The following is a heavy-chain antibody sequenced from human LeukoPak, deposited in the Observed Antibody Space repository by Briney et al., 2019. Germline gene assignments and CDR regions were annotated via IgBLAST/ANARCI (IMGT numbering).Heavy chain of an antibody. Sequence: SETLSLTCAVSGYSISSGYYWGWFRRPPGKGLEWFGAIYHSGSTYYNPSLKSRVTISEDTSKNQFSLKLSSVTAADTAVYYCARDLSKYSYGFDAFDIWGQGTMVTVSS. V-gene: IGHV4-38-2*02. D-gene: IGHD5-18*01. CDR3: ARDLSKYSYGFDAFDI. CDR1: GYSISSGYY. J-gene: IGHJ3*02. CDR2: IYHSGST.